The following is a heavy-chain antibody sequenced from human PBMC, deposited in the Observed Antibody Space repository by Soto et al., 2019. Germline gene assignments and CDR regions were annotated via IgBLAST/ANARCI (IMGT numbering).Heavy chain of an antibody. J-gene: IGHJ4*02. V-gene: IGHV3-30*18. Sequence: QVQLVESGGGVVQPGRSLRLSCAASGFTFSNFGMHWVRQAPGKGLEWVAVISSDGSDKYYSDSVKGRFTISRDNSKNTLFLQRNSLRVEDTAVYYCAKGSEVARQELDYWGQGTLVTVSS. D-gene: IGHD2-15*01. CDR3: AKGSEVARQELDY. CDR2: ISSDGSDK. CDR1: GFTFSNFG.